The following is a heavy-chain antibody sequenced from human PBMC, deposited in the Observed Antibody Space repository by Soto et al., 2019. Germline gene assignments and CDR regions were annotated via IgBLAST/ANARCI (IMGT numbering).Heavy chain of an antibody. CDR1: GFTFNNAW. CDR2: IKGEADGGTT. J-gene: IGHJ4*02. Sequence: HLVESGGGLVKPGGSLRLSCAASGFTFNNAWMSWVRQAPGNGLEWVGRIKGEADGGTTDYAAPVKGRITISRDHSKDTLYLRMNSLKTGDTAVYYCTTGLSNGYYNFDYWGQGTPVTVSS. V-gene: IGHV3-15*01. D-gene: IGHD3-22*01. CDR3: TTGLSNGYYNFDY.